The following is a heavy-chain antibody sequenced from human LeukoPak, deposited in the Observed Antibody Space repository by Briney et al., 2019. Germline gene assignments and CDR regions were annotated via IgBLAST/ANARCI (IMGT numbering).Heavy chain of an antibody. CDR2: ISDNGGST. J-gene: IGHJ4*02. CDR1: GFSFSSYA. CDR3: AKDLGYSSSLPQGDY. D-gene: IGHD6-13*01. Sequence: GGSLRLSRAASGFSFSSYAMSWVRQAPGKGLQWVSAISDNGGSTYYADSVKGRFTISRDNSKNTLYLQMNSLGAEDTAVYYCAKDLGYSSSLPQGDYWGQGTLVTVSS. V-gene: IGHV3-23*01.